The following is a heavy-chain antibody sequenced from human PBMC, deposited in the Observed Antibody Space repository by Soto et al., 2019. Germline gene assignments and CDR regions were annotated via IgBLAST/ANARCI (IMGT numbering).Heavy chain of an antibody. D-gene: IGHD1-26*01. J-gene: IGHJ6*02. CDR2: IVVGSGNT. CDR1: GFTFSTSA. V-gene: IGHV1-58*02. CDR3: AREAWEAKNGDDFYYGIDV. Sequence: GASVKVSCKASGFTFSTSAIQWVRQARGQRLEWIGWIVVGSGNTNYAQRFRERVTITRDMSTSTAYMELSTLRSEDTAVYHCAREAWEAKNGDDFYYGIDVWGQGATVTVSS.